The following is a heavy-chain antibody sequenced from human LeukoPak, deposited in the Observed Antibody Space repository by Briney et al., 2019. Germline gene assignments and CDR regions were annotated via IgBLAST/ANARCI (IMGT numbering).Heavy chain of an antibody. V-gene: IGHV4-34*01. Sequence: SETLSLTCAVYGGSFSGYYWSWIRQPPGKGLEWIGEINHSGSTNYNPSLKSRVTISVDTSKNQFSLKLSSVTAADTAVYYCASTYYYDSSGYSNRGQGTLVTVSS. CDR3: ASTYYYDSSGYSN. D-gene: IGHD3-22*01. CDR1: GGSFSGYY. CDR2: INHSGST. J-gene: IGHJ4*02.